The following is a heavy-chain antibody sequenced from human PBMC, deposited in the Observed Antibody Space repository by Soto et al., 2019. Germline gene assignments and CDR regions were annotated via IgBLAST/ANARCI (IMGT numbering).Heavy chain of an antibody. D-gene: IGHD2-21*01. Sequence: QVQLVQSGAEVKKPGSSVKVSCKASGGTFSSYTISWVRQAPGQGLEWMGRIIPILGIANYAQKFQGRVTLNAEQYTSQVYMEMSRLRYEETAVYYRASDTSAGDSAGYWGQGTLVTVSS. J-gene: IGHJ4*02. CDR1: GGTFSSYT. CDR3: ASDTSAGDSAGY. V-gene: IGHV1-69*02. CDR2: IIPILGIA.